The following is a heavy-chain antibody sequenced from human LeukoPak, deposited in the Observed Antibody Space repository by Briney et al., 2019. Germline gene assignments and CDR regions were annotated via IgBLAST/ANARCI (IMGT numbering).Heavy chain of an antibody. J-gene: IGHJ3*02. D-gene: IGHD3-3*01. Sequence: SETLSLTCAVYGGSFSGYYWSWLRQPPGKGLEWIGEINHSGSTNYNPSLKSRFTISVDTSKNQFSLKLSSVTAADTAVYYCARLKGFWSGYPDGEEDAFDIWGQGTMVTVSS. V-gene: IGHV4-34*01. CDR2: INHSGST. CDR1: GGSFSGYY. CDR3: ARLKGFWSGYPDGEEDAFDI.